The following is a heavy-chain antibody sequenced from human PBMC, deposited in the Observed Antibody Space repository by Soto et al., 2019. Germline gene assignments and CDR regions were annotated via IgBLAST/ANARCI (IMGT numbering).Heavy chain of an antibody. CDR2: ISYDGSNK. V-gene: IGHV3-30*18. D-gene: IGHD5-12*01. CDR3: AKGAGGDSGYDFLFDY. CDR1: GFTFSSYG. Sequence: QVQLVESGGGVVQPGRSLRLSCAASGFTFSSYGMHWVRQAPGKGLEWVAVISYDGSNKYYADSVKGRFTISRDNSKNTLYLQMNSLRAEDTAVYYCAKGAGGDSGYDFLFDYWGQGTLVTVSS. J-gene: IGHJ4*02.